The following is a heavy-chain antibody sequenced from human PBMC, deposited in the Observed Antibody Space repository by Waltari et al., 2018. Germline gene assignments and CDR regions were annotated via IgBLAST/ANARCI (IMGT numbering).Heavy chain of an antibody. J-gene: IGHJ4*02. CDR2: ISYDGSNK. V-gene: IGHV3-30-3*01. CDR3: ARDSSLGSFDY. CDR1: GFTFSSYA. Sequence: QVQLVESGGGVVQPGRSLRLSCAASGFTFSSYAMHWVRQAPGKGLEWVAVISYDGSNKYYADSVKGRFTISRDNSKNTLYLQMNSLRAEDTAVYYCARDSSLGSFDYWGQGTLVTVPS.